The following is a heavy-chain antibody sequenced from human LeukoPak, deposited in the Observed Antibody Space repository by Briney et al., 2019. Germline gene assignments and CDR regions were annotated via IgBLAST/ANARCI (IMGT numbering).Heavy chain of an antibody. CDR2: MNPNSGNT. CDR3: AILSTYYYGSGSQGDDY. V-gene: IGHV1-8*01. CDR1: GYTFTSYD. Sequence: ASVKVSCKASGYTFTSYDINWVRQATGQGLEWMGWMNPNSGNTGYAQKFQGRVTMTRNTSISTAYMELSSLRSEDTAVYYCAILSTYYYGSGSQGDDYWGQGTLVTVSS. J-gene: IGHJ4*02. D-gene: IGHD3-10*01.